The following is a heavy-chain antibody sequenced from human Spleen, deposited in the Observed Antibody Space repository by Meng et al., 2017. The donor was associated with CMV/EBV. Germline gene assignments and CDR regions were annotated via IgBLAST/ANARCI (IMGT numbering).Heavy chain of an antibody. J-gene: IGHJ4*02. Sequence: GESLKISCAAFEFTFSNYRMNWVRQAPGKGLEWISFISRTSTYIDYADSVKGRFTISRDNSKNTLYLQINSLRAEDTAVYYCATQRLIYGISYGFYFDCWGQGTLVTVSS. CDR3: ATQRLIYGISYGFYFDC. V-gene: IGHV3-21*01. CDR1: EFTFSNYR. D-gene: IGHD5-18*01. CDR2: ISRTSTYI.